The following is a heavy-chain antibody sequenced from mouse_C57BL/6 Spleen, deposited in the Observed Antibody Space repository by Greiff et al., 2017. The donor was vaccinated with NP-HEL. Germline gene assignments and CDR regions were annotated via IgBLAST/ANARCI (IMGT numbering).Heavy chain of an antibody. CDR1: GYTFTSYW. CDR3: ARGIYDGYYVPFDY. D-gene: IGHD2-3*01. J-gene: IGHJ2*01. CDR2: IHPNSGST. Sequence: QVQLQQPGAELVKPGASVKLSCKASGYTFTSYWMHWVKQRPGQGLEWIGMIHPNSGSTNYNEKFKSKATLTVDKSSSTAYMQLSSLTSEDSAVYYCARGIYDGYYVPFDYWGQGTTLTVSS. V-gene: IGHV1-64*01.